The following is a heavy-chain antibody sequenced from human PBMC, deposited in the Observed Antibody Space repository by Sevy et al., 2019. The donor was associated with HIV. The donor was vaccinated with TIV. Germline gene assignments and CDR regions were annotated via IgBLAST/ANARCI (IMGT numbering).Heavy chain of an antibody. V-gene: IGHV3-23*01. Sequence: GESLRLSCAASGFTFNTYAMSWVRQAPGKGLEWVSAISGSAFNIYYADSVKGRLTISRDNSKNTLYLQMNSLRAEDTAVYYCAKEGPGYNYDSSGSFDYWGQGTLVTVSS. CDR2: ISGSAFNI. J-gene: IGHJ4*02. CDR3: AKEGPGYNYDSSGSFDY. D-gene: IGHD3-22*01. CDR1: GFTFNTYA.